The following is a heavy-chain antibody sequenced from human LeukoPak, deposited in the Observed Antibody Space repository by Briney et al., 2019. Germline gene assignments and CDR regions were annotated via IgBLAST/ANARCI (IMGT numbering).Heavy chain of an antibody. J-gene: IGHJ4*02. V-gene: IGHV3-NL1*01. CDR2: IYGDDET. Sequence: PGGSLRLSCAASGFTFSSNSMNWVRQAPGKGLEWVSVIYGDDETNYADSVKGRFTISRDNSKNTLYLQMNSLRAEDTAVYYCAKDSFVNYGDYPVDYWGQGTLVTVSS. CDR3: AKDSFVNYGDYPVDY. CDR1: GFTFSSNS. D-gene: IGHD4-17*01.